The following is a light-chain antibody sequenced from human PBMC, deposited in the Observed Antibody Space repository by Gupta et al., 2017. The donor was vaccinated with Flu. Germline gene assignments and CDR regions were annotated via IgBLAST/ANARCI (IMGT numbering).Light chain of an antibody. J-gene: IGKJ2*01. V-gene: IGKV1-5*03. Sequence: DIQMTQSPSTLSASIGDRVTITCRASQNINSWFAWFQQKPGKTPKLLIYKASNLERGVPSRFSGSGSGTEFTLTISSLQPDDFATYYCQQYDDFFYTFGQGTKVDIQ. CDR3: QQYDDFFYT. CDR1: QNINSW. CDR2: KAS.